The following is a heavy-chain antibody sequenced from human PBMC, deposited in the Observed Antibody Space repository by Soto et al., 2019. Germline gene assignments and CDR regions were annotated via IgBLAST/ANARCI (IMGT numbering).Heavy chain of an antibody. Sequence: QVQLQESGPGLVKPSGTLSLTCAVSGGSISSSNWWSWVRQPPGKGLEWIGEIYHSGSTNYNPSLKSRVTISVDKSKNQFSLKLSSVTGADTAVYYCARESPVATDSYYFDYWGQGTLVTVSS. D-gene: IGHD5-12*01. CDR3: ARESPVATDSYYFDY. CDR1: GGSISSSNW. V-gene: IGHV4-4*02. J-gene: IGHJ4*02. CDR2: IYHSGST.